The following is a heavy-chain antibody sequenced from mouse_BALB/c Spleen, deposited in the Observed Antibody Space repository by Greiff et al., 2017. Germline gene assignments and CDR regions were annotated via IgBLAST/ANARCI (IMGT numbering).Heavy chain of an antibody. J-gene: IGHJ4*01. D-gene: IGHD1-1*01. CDR2: IWAGGST. CDR3: ATYGSSAMDY. CDR1: GFSLTSYG. V-gene: IGHV2-9*02. Sequence: QVQLKESGPGLVAPSQSLSITCTVSGFSLTSYGVHWVRQPPGKGLEWLGVIWAGGSTNYNSALMSRLSISKDNSKSQVFLKMNSLQTDDTAMYYCATYGSSAMDYWGQGTSVTVSS.